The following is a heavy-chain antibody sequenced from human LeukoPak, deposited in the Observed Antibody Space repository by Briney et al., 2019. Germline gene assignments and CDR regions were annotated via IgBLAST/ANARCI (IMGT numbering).Heavy chain of an antibody. D-gene: IGHD3-9*01. Sequence: GGSLRLSCETAGFTFSSYVMHWVRRTPGKGLVWVSRISHDGFISYADSVKGRFTISRDNAKNTLILQMNSLRAEDTAVYYCAKANSGYYDILTGPMDYWGQGTLVTVSS. V-gene: IGHV3-74*01. J-gene: IGHJ4*02. CDR1: GFTFSSYV. CDR2: ISHDGFI. CDR3: AKANSGYYDILTGPMDY.